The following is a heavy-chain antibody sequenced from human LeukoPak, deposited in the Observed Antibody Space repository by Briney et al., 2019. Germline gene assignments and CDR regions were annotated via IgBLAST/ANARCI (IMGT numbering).Heavy chain of an antibody. CDR1: GFTFISYA. CDR2: ISGSGGST. Sequence: GGSLRLSCAASGFTFISYAMSWVRQAPGKGLEWVSTISGSGGSTYYADSVKGRFTISRDNSKNTLFLQMNSLRAEDTAIYYCSKEYIAAAGLWYFDLWGRGTLVTVSS. CDR3: SKEYIAAAGLWYFDL. D-gene: IGHD6-13*01. J-gene: IGHJ2*01. V-gene: IGHV3-23*01.